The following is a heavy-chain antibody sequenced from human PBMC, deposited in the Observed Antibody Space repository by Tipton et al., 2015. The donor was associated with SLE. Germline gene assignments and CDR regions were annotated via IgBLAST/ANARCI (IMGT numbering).Heavy chain of an antibody. CDR1: GFTFSVYA. CDR3: ARQLLFFHYGMDV. V-gene: IGHV3-30*04. CDR2: TSYDGSNK. Sequence: SLRLSCAASGFTFSVYAMHWVRQAPGKGLEWVAVTSYDGSNKYHADSVKGRFTISRDNSKNTLYLQMNSLRAEDTAVYYCARQLLFFHYGMDVRGLGTTVAVSS. D-gene: IGHD2/OR15-2a*01. J-gene: IGHJ6*02.